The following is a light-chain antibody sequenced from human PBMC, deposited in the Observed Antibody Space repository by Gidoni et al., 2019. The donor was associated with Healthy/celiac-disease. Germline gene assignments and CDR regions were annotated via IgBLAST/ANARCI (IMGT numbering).Light chain of an antibody. Sequence: IVLTQSPGTLSLSPGERATLSCRASQSVSSSYLAWYQQKPGQAPRLLIYGASSRATGTPXRFXXXGSXXDFTLTISRLEPEDFAVXYCQQYGSSPPXTFGQGTKVEIK. CDR1: QSVSSSY. CDR2: GAS. J-gene: IGKJ1*01. V-gene: IGKV3-20*01. CDR3: QQYGSSPPXT.